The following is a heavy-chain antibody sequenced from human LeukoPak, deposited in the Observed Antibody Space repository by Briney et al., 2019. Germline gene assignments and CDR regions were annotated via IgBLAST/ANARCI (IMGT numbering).Heavy chain of an antibody. Sequence: GGSLRLSCLTSGSTLSTNAMSWVRQAPGKGLEWISGISGSGASTYYADSVKGRFTISRDDSRNTLYLQMNSLRAEDTAVYYCAKDEDPLVSHFDYWGQGTLVTVSS. V-gene: IGHV3-23*01. CDR3: AKDEDPLVSHFDY. D-gene: IGHD6-13*01. CDR2: ISGSGAST. J-gene: IGHJ4*02. CDR1: GSTLSTNA.